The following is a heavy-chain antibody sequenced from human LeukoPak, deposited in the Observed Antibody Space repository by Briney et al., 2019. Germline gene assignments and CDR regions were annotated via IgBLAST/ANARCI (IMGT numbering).Heavy chain of an antibody. J-gene: IGHJ5*01. V-gene: IGHV3-23*01. CDR3: AKDDNWLQFES. CDR1: GFTFSGLG. CDR2: ITGSGATT. D-gene: IGHD5-24*01. Sequence: GGSLRLSRAASGFTFSGLGMNSVRQAPGQGLEWVSGITGSGATTYYADSVKGRFTISRDNFKNTLYLQMNSLRAEDTAVYYCAKDDNWLQFESWGQGTLVTVSS.